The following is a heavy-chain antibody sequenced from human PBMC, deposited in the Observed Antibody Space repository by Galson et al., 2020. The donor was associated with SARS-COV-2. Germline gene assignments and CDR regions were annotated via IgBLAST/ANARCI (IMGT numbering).Heavy chain of an antibody. J-gene: IGHJ6*02. Sequence: GESLKISCAASGFTFSSYWMSWVRQAPGKGLEWVANIKQDGSEKYYVDSVKGRFTISRDNAKNSLYLQMNSLRAEDTAVYYCARETYSYGSYYYYYGMDVWGQGTTVTVSS. CDR2: IKQDGSEK. CDR1: GFTFSSYW. CDR3: ARETYSYGSYYYYYGMDV. D-gene: IGHD5-18*01. V-gene: IGHV3-7*01.